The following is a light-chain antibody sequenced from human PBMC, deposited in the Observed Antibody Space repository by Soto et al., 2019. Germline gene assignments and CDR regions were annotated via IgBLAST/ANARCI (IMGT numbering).Light chain of an antibody. CDR2: ATS. J-gene: IGKJ1*01. Sequence: EGVLTQSPGTLSLSPGERATLSCRSSQSVNAKDISWYQQKSGQPPRLLIYATSTRAASIPDRFSGSRSGTLLAISLSVLEPEYFSMYFCHRSCNSPSFGKRT. CDR3: HRSCNSPS. CDR1: QSVNAKD. V-gene: IGKV3-20*01.